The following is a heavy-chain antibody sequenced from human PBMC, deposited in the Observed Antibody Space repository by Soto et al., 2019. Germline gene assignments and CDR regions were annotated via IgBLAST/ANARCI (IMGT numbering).Heavy chain of an antibody. CDR3: SRPYSSSRYFDP. V-gene: IGHV3-7*01. CDR2: INQDGSEK. J-gene: IGHJ5*02. CDR1: GFTFSKSW. Sequence: GGSLRLSCVASGFTFSKSWMNWVRQAPGKGLQWVANINQDGSEKSYVDSVKGRFTISRDNARNSLFLQMDSLGVDDTAVYFCSRPYSSSRYFDPWGQGTLVTVSS. D-gene: IGHD6-13*01.